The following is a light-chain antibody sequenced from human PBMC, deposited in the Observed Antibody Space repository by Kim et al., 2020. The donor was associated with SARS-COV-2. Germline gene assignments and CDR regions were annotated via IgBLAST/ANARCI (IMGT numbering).Light chain of an antibody. CDR3: QQYNNWPPNLT. J-gene: IGKJ4*01. CDR2: GAS. CDR1: QSVSSN. V-gene: IGKV3D-15*01. Sequence: PGERANLSGRASQSVSSNLAWYQQKPGQAPRLLIYGASTRATGIPARFSGSGSGTEFTLTISSLQSEDFAVYYCQQYNNWPPNLTFGGGTKVDIK.